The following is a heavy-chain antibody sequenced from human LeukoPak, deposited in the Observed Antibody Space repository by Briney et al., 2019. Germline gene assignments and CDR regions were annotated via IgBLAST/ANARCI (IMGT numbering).Heavy chain of an antibody. V-gene: IGHV3-7*01. CDR3: SGRDSSRSPRAY. J-gene: IGHJ4*02. CDR2: INPDGNEK. CDR1: GLTFTDFW. Sequence: GGSLRLSRAASGLTFTDFWTNWVRLAPGRGLEWLANINPDGNEKYYVDSVKGRFAMSRDNAKNEVYLEMNSLRAEDTGVYYCSGRDSSRSPRAYWGQGTLVSVSS. D-gene: IGHD6-13*01.